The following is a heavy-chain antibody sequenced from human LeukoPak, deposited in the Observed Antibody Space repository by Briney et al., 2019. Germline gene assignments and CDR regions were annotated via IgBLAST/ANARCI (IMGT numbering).Heavy chain of an antibody. Sequence: GGSLRLSCAASGFTFSSYGMHWVRQAPGKGLEWVAVISYDGSNKYYADSVKGRFTISRDNSKNTLYLQMNSLRAEDTAVYYCARYIGSGWYRNYFDYWGQGTLVTVSS. D-gene: IGHD6-19*01. J-gene: IGHJ4*02. CDR2: ISYDGSNK. CDR3: ARYIGSGWYRNYFDY. CDR1: GFTFSSYG. V-gene: IGHV3-30*19.